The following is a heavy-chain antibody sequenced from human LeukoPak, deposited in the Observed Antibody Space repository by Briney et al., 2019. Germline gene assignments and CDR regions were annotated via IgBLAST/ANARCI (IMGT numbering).Heavy chain of an antibody. J-gene: IGHJ4*02. Sequence: GGSLRLSCTASGFTFSSYWMNWVRQAPGKGLEWVANINLDGSEKHYMDSVKGRFTISRDNAKNSLYLQMNSLRAEDTAVYYCARDLSGYYPDYWGQGTLVTVSS. CDR3: ARDLSGYYPDY. CDR2: INLDGSEK. CDR1: GFTFSSYW. D-gene: IGHD3-22*01. V-gene: IGHV3-7*01.